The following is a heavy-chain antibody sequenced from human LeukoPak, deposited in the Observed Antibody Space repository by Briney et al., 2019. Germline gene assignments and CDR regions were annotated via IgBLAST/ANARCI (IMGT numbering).Heavy chain of an antibody. CDR1: GGSFSGYY. J-gene: IGHJ5*02. Sequence: SETLSLTCAVYGGSFSGYYWSWIRQPPGKGLEWIGEINHSGSTNYNPSLKSRVTISVDTSKNQFSLKLSSVTAADTAVYYCAREDSSGWYSLLYNWFDPWGQGTLVTVSS. CDR2: INHSGST. D-gene: IGHD6-19*01. V-gene: IGHV4-34*01. CDR3: AREDSSGWYSLLYNWFDP.